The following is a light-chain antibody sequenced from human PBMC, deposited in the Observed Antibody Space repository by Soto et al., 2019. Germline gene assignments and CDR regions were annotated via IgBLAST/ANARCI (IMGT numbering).Light chain of an antibody. CDR3: QQYNSAPGFT. CDR2: AAS. CDR1: QGISNY. J-gene: IGKJ3*01. V-gene: IGKV1-27*01. Sequence: DIQMTQSPSSLSASVGDRVTITCRASQGISNYLSCYQQKQGKVPPLLLYAASTLQSAGPSRCSGSGSGTDFTLTISSMQHEDVATDYCQQYNSAPGFTFGPGTKVEIK.